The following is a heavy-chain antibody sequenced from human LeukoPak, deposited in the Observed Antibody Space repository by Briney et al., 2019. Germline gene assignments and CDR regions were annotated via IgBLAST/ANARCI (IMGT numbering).Heavy chain of an antibody. D-gene: IGHD1-14*01. J-gene: IGHJ5*02. CDR1: GYTFTSYG. CDR2: INPNSGGT. CDR3: ARDVFAEYNTHHKFDP. Sequence: ASVKVSCKASGYTFTSYGISWVRQAPGQGLEWMGWINPNSGGTNYAQKFQGRVTMTRDTSISTAYMELSRLRSDDTAVYYCARDVFAEYNTHHKFDPWGQGTLVTVSS. V-gene: IGHV1-2*02.